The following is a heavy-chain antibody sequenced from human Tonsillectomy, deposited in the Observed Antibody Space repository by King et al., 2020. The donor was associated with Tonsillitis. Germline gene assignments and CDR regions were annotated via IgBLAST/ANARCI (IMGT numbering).Heavy chain of an antibody. CDR1: GGSISSSSYY. D-gene: IGHD3-22*01. CDR3: ARHTLTYYYDSSGYNESFQH. V-gene: IGHV4-39*07. Sequence: LQLQESGPGLVKPSETLSLTCTVSGGSISSSSYYWGWIRQPPGKGLEWIGSIYYSGSTYYNPSLKSRVTISVDTSKNQFSLKLSSVTAADTAVYYCARHTLTYYYDSSGYNESFQHWGQGTLVTVSS. J-gene: IGHJ1*01. CDR2: IYYSGST.